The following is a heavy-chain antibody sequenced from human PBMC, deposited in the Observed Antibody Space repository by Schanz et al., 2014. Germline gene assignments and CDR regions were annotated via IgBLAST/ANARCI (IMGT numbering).Heavy chain of an antibody. Sequence: QVQLQESGPGLVKPSQTLSLTCTVSGDSISNTPYYWTWIRQHPGKGLEWIGYIFFSGATHQNPSLKSRISISIDTSKNQFSLDLTSVTAADTAVYYCARGGFWGSYYGPFDYWGQGALVSVSS. CDR1: GDSISNTPYY. V-gene: IGHV4-31*03. CDR3: ARGGFWGSYYGPFDY. D-gene: IGHD1-26*01. CDR2: IFFSGAT. J-gene: IGHJ4*02.